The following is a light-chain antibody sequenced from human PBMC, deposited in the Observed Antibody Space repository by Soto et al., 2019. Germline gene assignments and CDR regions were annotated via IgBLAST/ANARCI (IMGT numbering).Light chain of an antibody. CDR3: QQRSNWPPA. Sequence: EIVLTQSPATLSLSPRERATLSCRASQSVSSYLAWYQQKPGQAPMLLIYDASNRSTGIPVRFSGSGSGTDFTLAMSSLEPEDFAVYYCQQRSNWPPAFGQGTQLEIK. CDR1: QSVSSY. J-gene: IGKJ5*01. V-gene: IGKV3-11*01. CDR2: DAS.